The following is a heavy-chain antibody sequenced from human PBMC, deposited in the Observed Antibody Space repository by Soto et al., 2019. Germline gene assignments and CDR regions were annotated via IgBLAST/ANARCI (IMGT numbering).Heavy chain of an antibody. CDR3: ASPFTLTTRYYYSNPTDEYYYYMDV. J-gene: IGHJ6*03. V-gene: IGHV3-11*01. CDR2: ISSSGSTI. Sequence: QVQLVESGGGLVKPGGSLRLSCAASGFTFSDYYMSWIRQAPGKGLEWVSYISSSGSTIYYADSVKGRFTISRDNAKNSLYLQMNRPRAEDTAVYYCASPFTLTTRYYYSNPTDEYYYYMDVWGKGTTVTVSS. CDR1: GFTFSDYY. D-gene: IGHD1-26*01.